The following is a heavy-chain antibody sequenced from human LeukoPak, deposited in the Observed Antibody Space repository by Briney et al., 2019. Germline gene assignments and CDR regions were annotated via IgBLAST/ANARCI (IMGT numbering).Heavy chain of an antibody. CDR3: ARFHSSSWADY. Sequence: PGGSLRLSCAASGFTFNNYAMSWVRQAPGKGLEWVSVIYSGGSTYYADSVKGRFTISRDNSKNTLYLQMNSLRAEDTAVYYCARFHSSSWADYWGQGTLVTVSS. D-gene: IGHD6-13*01. CDR2: IYSGGST. CDR1: GFTFNNYA. J-gene: IGHJ4*02. V-gene: IGHV3-53*01.